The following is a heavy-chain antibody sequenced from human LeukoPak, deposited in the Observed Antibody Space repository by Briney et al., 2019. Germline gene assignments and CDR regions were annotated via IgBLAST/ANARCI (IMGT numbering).Heavy chain of an antibody. D-gene: IGHD6-13*01. CDR2: IIPIFGTA. Sequence: SVKVSCKASGGTFSSYAISWVRQAPGQGLEWMGGIIPIFGTANYAQKFQGRVTITADESTSTAYMELSSLRSEDTAVYYCARGSQQLAPLDPWGQGTLVTVSS. J-gene: IGHJ5*02. CDR1: GGTFSSYA. CDR3: ARGSQQLAPLDP. V-gene: IGHV1-69*13.